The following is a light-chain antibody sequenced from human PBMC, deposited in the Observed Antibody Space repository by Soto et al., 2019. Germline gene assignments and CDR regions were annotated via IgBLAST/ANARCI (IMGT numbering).Light chain of an antibody. CDR2: DAS. CDR1: QSISSW. V-gene: IGKV1-5*01. CDR3: QQYNSYWT. J-gene: IGKJ1*01. Sequence: DIQMTQSPYTLSAPVGDRVTSPSRASQSISSWLAWYQQKPGKAPKLLIYDASSLESGVPSRFSGSGSGTEFTLTISSLQPDDFATYYCQQYNSYWTFGQGTKVDIK.